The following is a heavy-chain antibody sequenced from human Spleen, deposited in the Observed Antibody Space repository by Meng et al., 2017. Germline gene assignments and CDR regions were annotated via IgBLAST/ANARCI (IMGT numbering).Heavy chain of an antibody. J-gene: IGHJ4*02. V-gene: IGHV4-61*03. Sequence: QVQLQESGPRLVRPSETLSLTCTVSGGSVSSGSYYWSWIRQPPGKGLEWIGEVNHSGNTNYNPSLESRATISVDTSQNNLSLKLSSVTAADSAVYYCARGPTTMAHDFDYWGQGTLVTVSS. CDR3: ARGPTTMAHDFDY. D-gene: IGHD4-11*01. CDR1: GGSVSSGSYY. CDR2: VNHSGNT.